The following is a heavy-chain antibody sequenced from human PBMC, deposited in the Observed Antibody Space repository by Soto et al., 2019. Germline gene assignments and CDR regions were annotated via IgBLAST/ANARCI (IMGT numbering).Heavy chain of an antibody. CDR3: ASQLHLGELSLSHFDY. Sequence: GESLKISCKGSGYSFTSYWIGWVRQMPGKGLEWMGIIYPGDSDTRYSPSFQGQVTISADKSISTAYLQWSSLKASDTAMYYCASQLHLGELSLSHFDYWGQGTLVTVSS. CDR2: IYPGDSDT. D-gene: IGHD3-16*02. V-gene: IGHV5-51*01. CDR1: GYSFTSYW. J-gene: IGHJ4*02.